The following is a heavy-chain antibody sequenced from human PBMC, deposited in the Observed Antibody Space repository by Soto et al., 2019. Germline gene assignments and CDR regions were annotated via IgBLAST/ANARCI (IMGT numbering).Heavy chain of an antibody. J-gene: IGHJ4*02. V-gene: IGHV4-34*01. CDR3: ARLVYGDFDY. D-gene: IGHD4-17*01. CDR1: GGSFRDYY. Sequence: SETLSLTCAVYGGSFRDYYWSWIRQSPGKGLEWIGEINHRGSTTYNPSLKSRVTMSLDTSKNQFSLELRSVTPADRAVYYCARLVYGDFDYWGQGSLVTVSS. CDR2: INHRGST.